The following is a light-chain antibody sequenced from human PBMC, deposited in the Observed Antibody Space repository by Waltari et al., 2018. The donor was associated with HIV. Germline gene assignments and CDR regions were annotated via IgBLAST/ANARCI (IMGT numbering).Light chain of an antibody. CDR2: VNSDGSH. CDR1: RCHSSTA. CDR3: QTWGTGIAV. V-gene: IGLV4-69*01. Sequence: PVLHQPPTAYASLGPSLTHTCPPRRCHSSTANAWHQQQPEKGPRFLMKVNSDGSHNRGAGIPDRFSGSTYGAERYLTISSLQSEDEADYYCQTWGTGIAVFGGGTKLTVL. J-gene: IGLJ3*02.